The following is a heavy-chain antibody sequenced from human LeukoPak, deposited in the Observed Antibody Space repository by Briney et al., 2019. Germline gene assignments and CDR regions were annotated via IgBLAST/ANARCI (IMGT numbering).Heavy chain of an antibody. D-gene: IGHD6-19*01. Sequence: GRSLRLSCAASGFTFSSYAMHWVRQAPGKGLEWVALMSFDGRHKLYADSVKGRLTISRDNSKNTLYLQMESLTAEDTAVYYCARDVYSSGWYAPDNWGQGTLVTVSS. CDR3: ARDVYSSGWYAPDN. J-gene: IGHJ4*02. CDR1: GFTFSSYA. CDR2: MSFDGRHK. V-gene: IGHV3-30*04.